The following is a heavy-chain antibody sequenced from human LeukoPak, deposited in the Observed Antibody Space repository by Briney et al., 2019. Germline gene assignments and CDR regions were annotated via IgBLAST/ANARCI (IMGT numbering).Heavy chain of an antibody. CDR3: ARRSSIAARPWDY. Sequence: PSETLSLTCTVPGGSISSGDYYWSWIRQPPGKGLEWIGYIYYSGSTYYNPSLKSRVTISVDTSKNQFSLKLSSVTAADTAVYYCARRSSIAARPWDYWGQGTLVTVSS. CDR2: IYYSGST. J-gene: IGHJ4*02. D-gene: IGHD6-6*01. CDR1: GGSISSGDYY. V-gene: IGHV4-30-4*01.